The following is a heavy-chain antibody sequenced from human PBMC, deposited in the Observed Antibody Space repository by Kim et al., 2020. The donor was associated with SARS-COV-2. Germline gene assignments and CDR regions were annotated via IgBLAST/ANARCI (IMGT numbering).Heavy chain of an antibody. CDR1: GFTFGDYA. D-gene: IGHD3-10*01. CDR2: IRSKAYGGTP. Sequence: GGSLRLSCTASGFTFGDYAMSWFRQAPGKGLEWVGFIRSKAYGGTPEYAASVKGRFTISRDDSKSIAYLQMNSLKTEDTAVYYCTRGDLMVRDYYYGMDVWGQGTTVTVSS. CDR3: TRGDLMVRDYYYGMDV. J-gene: IGHJ6*02. V-gene: IGHV3-49*03.